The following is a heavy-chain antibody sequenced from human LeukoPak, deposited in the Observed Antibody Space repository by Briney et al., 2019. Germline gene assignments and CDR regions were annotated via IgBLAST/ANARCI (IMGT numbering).Heavy chain of an antibody. J-gene: IGHJ5*02. V-gene: IGHV3-23*01. CDR3: ARDLMTGTLGVDWSDP. CDR2: ITGSGSTT. Sequence: GGSLRLSCAASGFSITSYAMSWVRQAPGKGLEWVSAITGSGSTTFYADSMKGRFIISRDNHKHTLYLQMNSVRGEDTAVYYCARDLMTGTLGVDWSDPWGQGTLVTVSS. D-gene: IGHD1-20*01. CDR1: GFSITSYA.